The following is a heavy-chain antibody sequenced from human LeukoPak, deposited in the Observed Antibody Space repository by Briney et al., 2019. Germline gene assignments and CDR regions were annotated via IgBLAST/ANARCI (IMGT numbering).Heavy chain of an antibody. CDR1: GGSIRSSYYY. V-gene: IGHV4-39*01. J-gene: IGHJ4*02. CDR2: IYDSGST. CDR3: ARGFGELFTPQFDY. Sequence: PSETLSRTCTVSGGSIRSSYYYWGWIRQPPGKGLEWIGSIYDSGSTYYNPSLKSRVTISVDTSKNQFSLKLNSVTAADTAVYYCARGFGELFTPQFDYWGQGTLVTVSS. D-gene: IGHD3-10*01.